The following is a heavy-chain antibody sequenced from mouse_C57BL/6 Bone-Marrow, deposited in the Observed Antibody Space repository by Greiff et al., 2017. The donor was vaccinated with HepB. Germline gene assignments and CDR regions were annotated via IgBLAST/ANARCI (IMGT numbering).Heavy chain of an antibody. CDR2: ISSGSSTI. V-gene: IGHV5-17*01. CDR1: GGTLRGEG. D-gene: IGHD4-1*01. Sequence: EVRRGEEGGGGGKKGGLMKGGGGAAGGTLRGEGRGGVGEAPEKGLEWVAYISSGSSTIYYADTVKPRFPISRDNSKKTLFLQMTSLRAEDTAMYYCARPLWDAFDYWGQGTTLTVSS. J-gene: IGHJ2*01. CDR3: ARPLWDAFDY.